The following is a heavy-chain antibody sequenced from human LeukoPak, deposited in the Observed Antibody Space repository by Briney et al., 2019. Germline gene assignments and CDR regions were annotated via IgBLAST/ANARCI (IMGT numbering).Heavy chain of an antibody. CDR3: ATDIITVTTSVDSY. V-gene: IGHV1-69*13. CDR2: IIPIFGTA. J-gene: IGHJ4*02. Sequence: ASVKVSCKASGGTFSSYAICWVRQAPGQGLEWMGGIIPIFGTANYAQKFQGRVTITADESTSTAYMELSSLRSEDTAVYYCATDIITVTTSVDSYWGQGTLVTVSS. D-gene: IGHD4-17*01. CDR1: GGTFSSYA.